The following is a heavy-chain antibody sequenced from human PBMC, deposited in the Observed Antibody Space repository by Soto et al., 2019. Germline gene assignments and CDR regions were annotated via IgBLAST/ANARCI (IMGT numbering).Heavy chain of an antibody. D-gene: IGHD6-19*01. Sequence: GGSLRLSCSASGFTFSSYAMHWVRQAPGKGLEYVSAISSNGGSTYYADSVKGRFTISRDNSKNTLYLQMSSLRAEDTAVYYCVKGYSSGWVSGDYWGQGTLVTVSS. V-gene: IGHV3-64D*08. CDR1: GFTFSSYA. CDR2: ISSNGGST. CDR3: VKGYSSGWVSGDY. J-gene: IGHJ4*02.